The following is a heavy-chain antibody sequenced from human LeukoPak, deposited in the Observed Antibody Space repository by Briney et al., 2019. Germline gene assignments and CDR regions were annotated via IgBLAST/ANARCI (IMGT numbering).Heavy chain of an antibody. CDR2: VKSKPDGGTI. CDR1: GLTFSNAW. Sequence: PGGSLRLSCAASGLTFSNAWMSWVRQAPGKGLEWVGRVKSKPDGGTIDYAAPVKGRFTISRDDSKNTLYLQMSSLKTEDTAVYYCTTEYYASPPGYFDYWGQGTLVTVSS. V-gene: IGHV3-15*01. CDR3: TTEYYASPPGYFDY. J-gene: IGHJ4*02. D-gene: IGHD2-2*01.